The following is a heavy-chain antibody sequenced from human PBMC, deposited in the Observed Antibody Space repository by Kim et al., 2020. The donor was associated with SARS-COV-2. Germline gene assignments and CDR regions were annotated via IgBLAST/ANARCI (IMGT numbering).Heavy chain of an antibody. CDR1: ENTFINAY. J-gene: IGHJ4*02. D-gene: IGHD1-26*01. Sequence: ASVKVSCKASENTFINAYMHWVRQAPGQGLEWMGIIDPSGDTTTYAQRFQGRITMTRDTSTSTVYMELSSLRSEDTAVYYCASHPSVRGRYYSGYWGQGT. V-gene: IGHV1-46*01. CDR3: ASHPSVRGRYYSGY. CDR2: IDPSGDTT.